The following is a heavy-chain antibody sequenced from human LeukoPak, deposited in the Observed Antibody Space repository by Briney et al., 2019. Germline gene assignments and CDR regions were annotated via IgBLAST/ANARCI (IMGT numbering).Heavy chain of an antibody. CDR3: ARNYCDYRLTWWFDP. Sequence: GGSLRLSCAASGFIFRIYGMHWVRQAPGKGLEWVALISYEGDSTYYADSVKGRFTISRDNSKDMLYLQMNSLRAEDTAVYYCARNYCDYRLTWWFDPWGQGTLVTVSA. D-gene: IGHD4-17*01. CDR1: GFIFRIYG. J-gene: IGHJ5*02. V-gene: IGHV3-30*03. CDR2: ISYEGDST.